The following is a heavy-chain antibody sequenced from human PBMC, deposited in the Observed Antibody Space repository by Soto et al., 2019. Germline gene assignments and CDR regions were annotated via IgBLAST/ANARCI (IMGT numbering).Heavy chain of an antibody. CDR3: APRRGGYGSAGGGGFDY. CDR1: GYTFTTYY. Sequence: QVQLVQSGAEVRKPGAPVKVSCKASGYTFTTYYMHWVRQAPGQGLEWMGWINPNCGGTAYAQNFQGRGTMTRDTSTSTAYMELTRLTSDDTAVYYCAPRRGGYGSAGGGGFDYWGQGSLVTVSS. CDR2: INPNCGGT. D-gene: IGHD6-25*01. V-gene: IGHV1-2*02. J-gene: IGHJ4*02.